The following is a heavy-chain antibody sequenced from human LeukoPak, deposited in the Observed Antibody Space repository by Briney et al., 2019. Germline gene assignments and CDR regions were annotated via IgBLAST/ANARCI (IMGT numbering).Heavy chain of an antibody. D-gene: IGHD6-6*01. CDR2: IKQDGSER. CDR3: ARSLIQGGAAHP. Sequence: GGSLRLSCEASGFTSISYWMSWVRQAPGKGLEWVANIKQDGSERYYVDSVKGRFTISRDNAKNSLYLQMNSLRAEDTAVYYCARSLIQGGAAHPWGQGTLVTVSS. CDR1: GFTSISYW. J-gene: IGHJ5*02. V-gene: IGHV3-7*01.